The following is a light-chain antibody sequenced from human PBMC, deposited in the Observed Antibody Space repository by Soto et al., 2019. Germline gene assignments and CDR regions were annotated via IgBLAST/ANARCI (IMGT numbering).Light chain of an antibody. CDR3: QDSSTSPWP. Sequence: TQSPGTLSLSPGERATLSCRAVQSVTSIYLAWYQQKPGQAPRLIIYVTSFRASGIPDRFRGSGSGTDFTLSISSLEPEDSEVYYCQDSSTSPWPFGQGTKVEIK. CDR1: QSVTSIY. CDR2: VTS. V-gene: IGKV3-20*01. J-gene: IGKJ1*01.